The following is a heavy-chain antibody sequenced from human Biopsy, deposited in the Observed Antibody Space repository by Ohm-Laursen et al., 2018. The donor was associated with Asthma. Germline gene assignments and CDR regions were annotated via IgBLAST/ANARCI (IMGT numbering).Heavy chain of an antibody. D-gene: IGHD2-2*01. CDR1: GGTFNTYV. Sequence: SVKVSCKSLGGTFNTYVIGWVRQAPGQGLEWMGGINSVFGTTTFPQKFQDRVTITADDSTSTVYMELSSLRSEDTAVYYCAREAGSCISRTCYSLDFWGQGTLVTVSS. CDR2: INSVFGTT. V-gene: IGHV1-69*13. J-gene: IGHJ4*02. CDR3: AREAGSCISRTCYSLDF.